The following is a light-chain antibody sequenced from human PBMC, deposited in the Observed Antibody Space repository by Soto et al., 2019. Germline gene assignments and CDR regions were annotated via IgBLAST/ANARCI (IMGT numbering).Light chain of an antibody. Sequence: EIVLTQSPGTLSLSPGERATLSCRASQSVSSSYLAWYQQKPGQAPRLLIYGASSRATGIPDRFSGSRSGTDVNLTISTLEHEDFAVYYCQQYGSSPPMYTFCQGTKLEIK. CDR1: QSVSSSY. V-gene: IGKV3-20*01. CDR3: QQYGSSPPMYT. CDR2: GAS. J-gene: IGKJ2*01.